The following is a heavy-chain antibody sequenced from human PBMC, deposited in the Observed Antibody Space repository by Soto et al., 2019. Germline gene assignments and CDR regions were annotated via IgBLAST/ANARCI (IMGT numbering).Heavy chain of an antibody. CDR2: IMPFFGSG. CDR1: RGTFTNYA. CDR3: ARDRAGYYSHFVY. Sequence: QVYLVQSGAEVKKPGSSVKVSCKALRGTFTNYAFSWVRQAPGQGLEWMGGIMPFFGSGNYAQKFQGRINITADESTSSVYLELTSLRSEDTAVYYCARDRAGYYSHFVYWGQGTL. J-gene: IGHJ4*02. D-gene: IGHD3-22*01. V-gene: IGHV1-69*01.